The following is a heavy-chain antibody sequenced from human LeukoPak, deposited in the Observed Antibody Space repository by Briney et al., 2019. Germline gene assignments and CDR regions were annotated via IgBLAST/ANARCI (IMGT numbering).Heavy chain of an antibody. V-gene: IGHV3-30*18. CDR2: IANDGRDK. D-gene: IGHD6-13*01. Sequence: GGSLRLSCAASGFTFSSHGMHWVRQAPGKGLEWVAVIANDGRDKKYADSVKGRFTISRDNSKSTLYLEMNSLRVEDTAVYYCAKDGRVAAAAYYFEYWGQGTLATVSS. J-gene: IGHJ4*02. CDR3: AKDGRVAAAAYYFEY. CDR1: GFTFSSHG.